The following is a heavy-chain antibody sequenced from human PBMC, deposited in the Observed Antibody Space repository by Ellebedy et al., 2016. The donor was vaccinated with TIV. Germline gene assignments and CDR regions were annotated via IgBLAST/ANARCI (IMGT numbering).Heavy chain of an antibody. J-gene: IGHJ4*02. V-gene: IGHV4-61*08. Sequence: SETLSLTCTVSGDFVTSGAYYWSWIRQPPGKGLEWIGYVLYSGTTSYNPSLLGRLSISLDTSKNQFSLNLTSVTAADTAFYFCARDSPAYYNSRGLNFWGPGILVTVSS. CDR3: ARDSPAYYNSRGLNF. CDR1: GDFVTSGAYY. CDR2: VLYSGTT. D-gene: IGHD3-22*01.